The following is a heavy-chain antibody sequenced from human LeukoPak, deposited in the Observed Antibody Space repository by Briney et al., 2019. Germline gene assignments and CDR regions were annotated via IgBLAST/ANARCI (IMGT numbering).Heavy chain of an antibody. D-gene: IGHD4-23*01. CDR3: AKDYGGNPDY. CDR1: GFTFSSYA. J-gene: IGHJ4*02. V-gene: IGHV3-30-3*02. CDR2: ISYDGSNK. Sequence: GGSLRLSCAASGFTFSSYAMHWVRQAPGKGLEWVAVISYDGSNKYYADSVKGRFTISRDNSKNTLYLQLNSLRAEDTAVYYCAKDYGGNPDYWGQGTLVTVSS.